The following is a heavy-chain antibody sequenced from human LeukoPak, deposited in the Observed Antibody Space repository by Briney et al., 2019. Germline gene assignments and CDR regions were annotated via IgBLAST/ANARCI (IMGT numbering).Heavy chain of an antibody. CDR2: IHTSGST. D-gene: IGHD4-17*01. J-gene: IGHJ5*02. V-gene: IGHV4-4*07. CDR1: GGSISSYY. Sequence: KPSETLSLTCTVSGGSISSYYWSWIRQPAGKGLEWIGRIHTSGSTNYNPSLKSRVTMSVDTSKKQFSLKLISVTAADTAVYYCARAGDYGDYVGWFDPWGQGTLVTVSS. CDR3: ARAGDYGDYVGWFDP.